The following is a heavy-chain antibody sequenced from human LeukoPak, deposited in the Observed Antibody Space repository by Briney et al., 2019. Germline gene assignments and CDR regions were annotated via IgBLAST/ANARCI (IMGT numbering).Heavy chain of an antibody. CDR2: IYYSGST. D-gene: IGHD6-13*01. CDR1: GGSISSGGYY. J-gene: IGHJ4*02. Sequence: PSETLFLTCTVSGGSISSGGYYWSWIRQHPGKGLEWIGYIYYSGSTYYNPSLKSRVTISVDTSKNQFSLKLSSVTAADTAVYYCARDNGGSIAAAGLFDYWGQGTLVTVSS. V-gene: IGHV4-31*03. CDR3: ARDNGGSIAAAGLFDY.